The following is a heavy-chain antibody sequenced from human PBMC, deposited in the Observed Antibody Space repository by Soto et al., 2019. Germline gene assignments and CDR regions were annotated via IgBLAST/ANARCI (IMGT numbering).Heavy chain of an antibody. CDR1: GFTFSDYY. Sequence: GGSLRLSCAASGFTFSDYYMSWIRQAPGKGLEWVSYISSSSSYTNYADSVKGRFTISRDNAKNSLYLQMNSLRAEDTAVYYCARDPDIFTGYRYYYYGMEVWGQGTTVTVSS. D-gene: IGHD3-9*01. CDR3: ARDPDIFTGYRYYYYGMEV. J-gene: IGHJ6*02. V-gene: IGHV3-11*06. CDR2: ISSSSSYT.